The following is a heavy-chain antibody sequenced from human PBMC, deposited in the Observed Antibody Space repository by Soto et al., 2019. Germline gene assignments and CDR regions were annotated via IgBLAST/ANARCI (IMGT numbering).Heavy chain of an antibody. CDR2: INPDATTI. CDR1: GFTFSNYW. J-gene: IGHJ4*02. CDR3: ATAGSYRFDH. Sequence: PGGSLRLSCATSGFTFSNYWIHWVRQAPGEGLVWVSRINPDATTINYADSVKGRFTVSRDNAKNTLYLQMNSLRVEGTAVYYCATAGSYRFDHWGQGTLVTVSS. V-gene: IGHV3-74*01. D-gene: IGHD3-10*01.